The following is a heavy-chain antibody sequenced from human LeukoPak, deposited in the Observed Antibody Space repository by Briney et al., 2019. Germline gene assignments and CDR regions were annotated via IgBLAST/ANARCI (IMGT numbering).Heavy chain of an antibody. J-gene: IGHJ4*02. CDR2: IYPGDSDT. Sequence: GESLKISCKGSGYSFTSYWIGWVRQMPGKGLEWMGIIYPGDSDTRYSPSFQGQVTISADKSISTAYLQWSSLKASDTPMYYSARSETYYYGSGRFDYWGQGTLVTVSS. V-gene: IGHV5-51*01. CDR3: ARSETYYYGSGRFDY. CDR1: GYSFTSYW. D-gene: IGHD3-10*01.